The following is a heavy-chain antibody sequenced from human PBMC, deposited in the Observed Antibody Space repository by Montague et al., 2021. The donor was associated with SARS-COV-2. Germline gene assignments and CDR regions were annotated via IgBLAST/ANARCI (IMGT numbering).Heavy chain of an antibody. D-gene: IGHD2-2*01. CDR3: ATEMPAYDVFDI. V-gene: IGHV4-61*08. J-gene: IGHJ3*02. Sequence: SETLSLTCTVSGGSISSGDYYWTWIRQPPGKGLEWIGYIYNTGGTNYNPSLKSRVTISMDTSKNQFSLKVDSVSAADTAVYYCATEMPAYDVFDIWGQGTTVTVSS. CDR1: GGSISSGDYY. CDR2: IYNTGGT.